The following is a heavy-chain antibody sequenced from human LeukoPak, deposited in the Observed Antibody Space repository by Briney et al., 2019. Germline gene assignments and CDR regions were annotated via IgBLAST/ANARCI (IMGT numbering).Heavy chain of an antibody. CDR1: EFPLSAFW. D-gene: IGHD4-17*01. J-gene: IGHJ3*02. CDR3: ASTLVTTGFDAFDI. V-gene: IGHV4-4*07. Sequence: GSLRLSCTASEFPLSAFWMSWVRQPAGEGLEWIGRIYTSGSTDYNPSLRSRVTMSVDTSKSQFSLKLNSVTAADTAVYYCASTLVTTGFDAFDIWGQGTMVTVSS. CDR2: IYTSGST.